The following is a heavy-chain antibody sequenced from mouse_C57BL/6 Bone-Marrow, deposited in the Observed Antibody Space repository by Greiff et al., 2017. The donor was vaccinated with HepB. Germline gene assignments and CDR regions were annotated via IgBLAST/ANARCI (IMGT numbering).Heavy chain of an antibody. V-gene: IGHV1-81*01. CDR1: GYTFTSYG. J-gene: IGHJ3*01. CDR2: IYPRSGNT. Sequence: QVQLKESGAELARPGASVKLSCKASGYTFTSYGISWVKQRTGQGLEWIGEIYPRSGNTYYNEKFKGKATLTADKSSSTAYMELRSLTSEDSAVYFCARGNYGPAWFAYGGQGTLVTVSA. D-gene: IGHD1-1*01. CDR3: ARGNYGPAWFAY.